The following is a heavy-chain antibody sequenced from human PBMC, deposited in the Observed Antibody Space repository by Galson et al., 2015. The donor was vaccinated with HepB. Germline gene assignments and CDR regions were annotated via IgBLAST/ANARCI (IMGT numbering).Heavy chain of an antibody. CDR1: GGSISSYY. CDR3: ARHDAYSYGPWGAFDI. Sequence: ETLSLTCTVSGGSISSYYWSWIRQPPGKGLEWIGYIYYSGSTNYNPSLKSRVTISVDTSKNQFSLKLSSVTAADTAVYYCARHDAYSYGPWGAFDIWGQGTMVTVSS. CDR2: IYYSGST. D-gene: IGHD5-18*01. J-gene: IGHJ3*02. V-gene: IGHV4-59*08.